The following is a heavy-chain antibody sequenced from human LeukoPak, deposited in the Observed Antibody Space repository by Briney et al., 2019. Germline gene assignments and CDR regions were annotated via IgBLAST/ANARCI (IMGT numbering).Heavy chain of an antibody. CDR2: ISIRGSTI. V-gene: IGHV3-11*04. D-gene: IGHD3-3*01. CDR3: ARDVEAGDFWSGTANDX. Sequence: PGGSLRLSCAASGFTFSDYYMSWIRQAPGKGLECVSYISIRGSTIYYADSGNGRFTISRDNAKNSLYLQMNSLRAEDTAVYYCARDVEAGDFWSGTANDXXGXGTXVTV. J-gene: IGHJ4*02. CDR1: GFTFSDYY.